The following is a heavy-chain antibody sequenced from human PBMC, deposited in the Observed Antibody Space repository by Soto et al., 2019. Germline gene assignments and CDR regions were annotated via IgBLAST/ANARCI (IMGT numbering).Heavy chain of an antibody. Sequence: SETLSLTCTVSGGSISSYYWSWIRQPPGKGLEWIGYIYYSGSTNYNLSLKSRVTISVDTSKNQFSLKLSSVTAAATAVYYCASADIVATIAFDYWGQGTLVTV. V-gene: IGHV4-59*01. D-gene: IGHD5-12*01. CDR2: IYYSGST. J-gene: IGHJ4*02. CDR1: GGSISSYY. CDR3: ASADIVATIAFDY.